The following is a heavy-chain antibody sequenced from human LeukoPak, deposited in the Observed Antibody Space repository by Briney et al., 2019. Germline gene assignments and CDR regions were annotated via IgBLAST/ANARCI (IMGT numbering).Heavy chain of an antibody. D-gene: IGHD2/OR15-2a*01. CDR2: ISDIGSI. V-gene: IGHV4-59*08. CDR3: AGHHPRNTVDF. CDR1: GCSISSYY. Sequence: SETLSLTCAVSGCSISSYYWSWIRQPPGKGLEWIAYISDIGSINYNPSVKSRVTISLDTSKNQFSLKLSSVTAADTAVYYCAGHHPRNTVDFWGQGTLVTVSS. J-gene: IGHJ4*02.